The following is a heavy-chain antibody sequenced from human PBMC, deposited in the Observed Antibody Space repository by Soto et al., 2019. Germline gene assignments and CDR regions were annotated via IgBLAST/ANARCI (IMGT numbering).Heavy chain of an antibody. CDR3: ARENCSGGSCYSEVNYYGMDV. V-gene: IGHV1-69*01. CDR2: IIPIFGTA. CDR1: GGTFSSYA. J-gene: IGHJ6*04. D-gene: IGHD2-15*01. Sequence: QVQLVQSGAEVKTPGSSVKVSCKASGGTFSSYAISWVRQAPGQGLEGMGGIIPIFGTANYEQKFQGRVTITADESTSTAYMELSSLRSEDTAVYYCARENCSGGSCYSEVNYYGMDVWGKGTTVTVSS.